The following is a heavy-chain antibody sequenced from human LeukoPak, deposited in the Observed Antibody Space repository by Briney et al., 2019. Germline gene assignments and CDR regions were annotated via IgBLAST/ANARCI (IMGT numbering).Heavy chain of an antibody. V-gene: IGHV4-30-4*08. J-gene: IGHJ5*02. CDR1: GFTVSSNY. CDR3: ARVTVDNWFDP. D-gene: IGHD6-19*01. Sequence: LRLSCEVSGFTVSSNYMTWIRQPPGKGLEWIGYIYYSGSAYYNPSLKSRVTISVDTSKNQFSLKVSSVTAADTAVYYCARVTVDNWFDPWGRGTLVAVSS. CDR2: IYYSGSA.